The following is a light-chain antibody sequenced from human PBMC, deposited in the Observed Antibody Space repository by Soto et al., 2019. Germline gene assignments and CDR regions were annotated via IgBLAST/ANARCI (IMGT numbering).Light chain of an antibody. CDR2: AAS. V-gene: IGKV1-9*01. J-gene: IGKJ5*01. Sequence: DIQLTQKTSFLSASVGDRVTITCRASQGISSYLAWYQQKPGKAPKLLLYAASTLQSGVPSRFSGSGSGTDFILTISRLEPEDFALYYCQQYGSSVTFGQGTRLEI. CDR3: QQYGSSVT. CDR1: QGISSY.